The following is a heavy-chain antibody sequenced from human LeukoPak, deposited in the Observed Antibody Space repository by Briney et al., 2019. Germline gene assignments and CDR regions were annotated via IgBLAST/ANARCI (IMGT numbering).Heavy chain of an antibody. CDR1: GGSISSSSYY. D-gene: IGHD4-17*01. CDR2: IYYSGNT. V-gene: IGHV4-39*07. CDR3: ARGTYGYYMDV. Sequence: SETLSLICTVSGGSISSSSYYWGWIRQPPGKGLEWIGTIYYSGNTYYNPSLKSRVAISLDTSKNQFSLKLSSVTAADTAVYFCARGTYGYYMDVWGKGTTVTVSS. J-gene: IGHJ6*03.